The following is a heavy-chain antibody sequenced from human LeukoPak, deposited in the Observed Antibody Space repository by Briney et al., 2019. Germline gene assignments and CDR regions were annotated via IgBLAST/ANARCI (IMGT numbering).Heavy chain of an antibody. CDR1: GGTFSSYA. CDR2: IIPIFGTA. Sequence: VASVKVSCKASGGTFSSYAISWVRQAPGQGLEWMGGIIPIFGTANYAQKFQGRVTITADESTSTAYMELSSLRSEDTAVYYCASLATAAAGYYYYMDVWGKGTTVTVSS. V-gene: IGHV1-69*13. D-gene: IGHD6-13*01. J-gene: IGHJ6*03. CDR3: ASLATAAAGYYYYMDV.